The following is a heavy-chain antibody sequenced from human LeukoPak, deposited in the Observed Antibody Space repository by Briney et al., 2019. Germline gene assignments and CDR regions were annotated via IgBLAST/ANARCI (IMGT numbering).Heavy chain of an antibody. CDR3: AKDRFEGGWYFDY. CDR2: ISYDGSNK. CDR1: GFTFSSYG. J-gene: IGHJ4*02. D-gene: IGHD6-19*01. Sequence: PGGSLRLSCAASGFTFSSYGMHWVRQAPGKGLEWVAVISYDGSNKYYAGSVKGRFTISRDNSKNTLYLQMNSLRAEDTAVYYCAKDRFEGGWYFDYWGQGTLVTVSS. V-gene: IGHV3-30*18.